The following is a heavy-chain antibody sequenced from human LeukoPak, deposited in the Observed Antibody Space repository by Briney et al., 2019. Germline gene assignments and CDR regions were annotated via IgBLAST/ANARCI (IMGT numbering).Heavy chain of an antibody. CDR1: GFTFSSYG. Sequence: NPGGSLRLSCAASGFTFSSYGMSWVRQAPGKGLEWVGRIKSKTDGGTTDYAAPVKGRFTISRDDSKNTLYLQMNSLKTEDTAVYYCTTDYYDSSGYIDYWGQGTLVTVSS. CDR2: IKSKTDGGTT. CDR3: TTDYYDSSGYIDY. V-gene: IGHV3-15*01. D-gene: IGHD3-22*01. J-gene: IGHJ4*02.